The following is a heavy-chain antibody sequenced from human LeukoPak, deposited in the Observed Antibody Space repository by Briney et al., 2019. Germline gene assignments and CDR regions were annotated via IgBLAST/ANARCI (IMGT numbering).Heavy chain of an antibody. J-gene: IGHJ4*02. CDR3: ATSRYDSSGYYGIIGY. D-gene: IGHD3-22*01. Sequence: QSGGSLRLSCAASGFSFSSYEINWVRQAPGKGLEWISYISSGGGTIYYADSVKGRFTISRDNAKDSLYLQMNSLRAEDTAVYYCATSRYDSSGYYGIIGYWGQGTLVTVSS. CDR1: GFSFSSYE. CDR2: ISSGGGTI. V-gene: IGHV3-48*03.